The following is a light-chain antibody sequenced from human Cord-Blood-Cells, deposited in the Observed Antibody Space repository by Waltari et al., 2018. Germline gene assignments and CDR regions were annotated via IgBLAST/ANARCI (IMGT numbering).Light chain of an antibody. CDR3: QQSYSTPYS. V-gene: IGKV1-39*01. CDR2: AAS. J-gene: IGKJ2*03. Sequence: DIQMTHSPPSLSASVGDRVIITCRASQSISSYLNWYQQKPGKAPKLLIYAASSWQSGVPSRFSGSGSGTDFTLTISSLQPEDFATYYCQQSYSTPYSFGQGTKLEIK. CDR1: QSISSY.